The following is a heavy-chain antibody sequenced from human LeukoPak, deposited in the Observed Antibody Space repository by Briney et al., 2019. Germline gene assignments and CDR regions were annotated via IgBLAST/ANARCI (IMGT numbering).Heavy chain of an antibody. D-gene: IGHD2-2*01. CDR2: INPSGGST. J-gene: IGHJ3*02. CDR1: GGTFSSYA. CDR3: ARTPIVVVPAANQIDAFDI. Sequence: ASVKVSCKASGGTFSSYAISWVRQAPGQGLEWMGIINPSGGSTSYAQKFQGRVTMTRDTSTSTVYMELSSLRSEDTAVYYCARTPIVVVPAANQIDAFDIWGQGTMVTVSS. V-gene: IGHV1-46*03.